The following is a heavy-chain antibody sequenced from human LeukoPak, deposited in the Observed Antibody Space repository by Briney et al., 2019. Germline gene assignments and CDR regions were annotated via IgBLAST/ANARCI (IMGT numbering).Heavy chain of an antibody. CDR1: GFTFSSYW. Sequence: GGSPILSCAAPGFTFSSYWGSWGRQAPGKGLGWVANIKQDGNEKYYVDFVRGRFTISRDNAKNSLYLQMNSLRAEDTAVYYCARGCSGGSCYEPKFDPWGQGTLVTVSS. J-gene: IGHJ5*02. CDR2: IKQDGNEK. D-gene: IGHD2-15*01. V-gene: IGHV3-7*01. CDR3: ARGCSGGSCYEPKFDP.